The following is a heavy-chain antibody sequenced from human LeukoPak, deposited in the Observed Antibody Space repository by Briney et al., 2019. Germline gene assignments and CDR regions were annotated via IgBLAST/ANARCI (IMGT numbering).Heavy chain of an antibody. D-gene: IGHD1-7*01. Sequence: ASVKVSCKTSGYTFSGYYIHWVRQAPGQGLEWMGWISPTSGGTKYAQKFQGRVAVTRDTSISTAYMELSRLRSGDTAVYYCVRDGLNWNYDYWGQGTLVAVSS. J-gene: IGHJ4*02. V-gene: IGHV1-2*02. CDR3: VRDGLNWNYDY. CDR1: GYTFSGYY. CDR2: ISPTSGGT.